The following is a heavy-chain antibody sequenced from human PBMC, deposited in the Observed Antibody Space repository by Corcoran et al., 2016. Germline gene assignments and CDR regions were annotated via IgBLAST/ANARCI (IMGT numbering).Heavy chain of an antibody. J-gene: IGHJ6*02. CDR3: ARGRPGRQQVRNYYYGMDV. D-gene: IGHD6-13*01. Sequence: QVQLQQWGAGLLKPSETLSPTCAVYGGSFSGYYWSWIRQPPGKGLEWIGEINHSGSTNYNPSLKSRVPISVDTSKNQFSLKLSSVTAADTAVYYCARGRPGRQQVRNYYYGMDVWGQGTTVTVSS. CDR2: INHSGST. CDR1: GGSFSGYY. V-gene: IGHV4-34*01.